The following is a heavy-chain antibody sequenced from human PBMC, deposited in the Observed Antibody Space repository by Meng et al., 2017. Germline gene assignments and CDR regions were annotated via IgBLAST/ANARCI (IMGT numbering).Heavy chain of an antibody. J-gene: IGHJ3*02. CDR3: ARKYSSGWSDGSGAFDI. Sequence: SETLSLTCTVSGGSISSSSYYWGWIRQPPGKGLEWIGRIYTSGSTNYNPSLKSRVTMSVDTSKNQFSLKLSSVTAADTAVYYCARKYSSGWSDGSGAFDIWGQGTMVTVSS. D-gene: IGHD6-19*01. CDR2: IYTSGST. CDR1: GGSISSSSYY. V-gene: IGHV4-39*07.